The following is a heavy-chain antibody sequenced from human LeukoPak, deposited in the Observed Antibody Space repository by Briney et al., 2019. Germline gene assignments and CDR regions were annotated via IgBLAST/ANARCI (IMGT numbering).Heavy chain of an antibody. CDR3: AKGQGSYYPYYYMDD. CDR1: GFTFRSYA. J-gene: IGHJ6*03. D-gene: IGHD1-26*01. Sequence: GGSLRLSCAASGFTFRSYAMHWVRQAPGKGLEWVAVVWYDGNKKYYADSVKGRFTISRDNSENTLHLQMDSLRVEDMAVYYYAKGQGSYYPYYYMDDWGTGTTVTVSS. V-gene: IGHV3-33*06. CDR2: VWYDGNKK.